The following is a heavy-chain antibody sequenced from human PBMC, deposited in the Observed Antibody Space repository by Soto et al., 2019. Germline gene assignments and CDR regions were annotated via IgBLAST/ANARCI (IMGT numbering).Heavy chain of an antibody. J-gene: IGHJ5*02. CDR3: ASWPAYGSGSALES. V-gene: IGHV1-69*02. D-gene: IGHD3-10*01. Sequence: QVQLVQSGAEVKKPGSSVKVSCKSSGGTFSTSTISWVRQAPGQGLEWMGRIIPLLDIANYAQKFQGRATITADKPTTTAFLHLSSLRSEDTDVYYCASWPAYGSGSALESWGQGTLVTVSS. CDR2: IIPLLDIA. CDR1: GGTFSTST.